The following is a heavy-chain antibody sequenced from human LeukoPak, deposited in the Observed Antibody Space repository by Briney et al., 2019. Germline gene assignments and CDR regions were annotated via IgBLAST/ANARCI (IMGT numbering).Heavy chain of an antibody. D-gene: IGHD1-26*01. J-gene: IGHJ4*02. CDR2: ISYEGTNK. V-gene: IGHV3-30-3*01. CDR1: GFTFSSYT. Sequence: GGSLSLSCAASGFTFSSYTMFWVRQAPGKGLEWVALISYEGTNKFYADSVKGRFTISRDNSKNTLCLQMSSLRVEDTAVYYCARDHISMGDLHYWGQGTLVTVSS. CDR3: ARDHISMGDLHY.